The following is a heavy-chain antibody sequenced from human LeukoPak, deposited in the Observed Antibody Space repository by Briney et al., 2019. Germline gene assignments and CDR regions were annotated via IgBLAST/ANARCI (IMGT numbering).Heavy chain of an antibody. D-gene: IGHD3-16*02. V-gene: IGHV4-34*01. Sequence: TSSETLSLTCAVYGGSFSNYYWSWLRQPPGKGLEWVGEINNSGSTNCNPSLKRRVTISVDTSKNQFSMKLSSVTAADTAVYYCARHRPYVWGRYREIDYWGQGTLVTVSS. CDR1: GGSFSNYY. CDR3: ARHRPYVWGRYREIDY. CDR2: INNSGST. J-gene: IGHJ4*02.